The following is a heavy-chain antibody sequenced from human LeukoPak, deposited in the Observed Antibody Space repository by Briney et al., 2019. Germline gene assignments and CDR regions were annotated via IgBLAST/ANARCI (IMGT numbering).Heavy chain of an antibody. CDR1: GGSISSGGYY. CDR3: ARDTAAATVDY. V-gene: IGHV4-31*03. J-gene: IGHJ4*02. Sequence: SETLSLTCTVSGGSISSGGYYWSWIRQHPGKGPEWIGYIYYSGSTYYNPSLKSRVTISVDTSKNQFSLKLSSVTAADTAVYYCARDTAAATVDYWGQGTLVTVSS. D-gene: IGHD6-13*01. CDR2: IYYSGST.